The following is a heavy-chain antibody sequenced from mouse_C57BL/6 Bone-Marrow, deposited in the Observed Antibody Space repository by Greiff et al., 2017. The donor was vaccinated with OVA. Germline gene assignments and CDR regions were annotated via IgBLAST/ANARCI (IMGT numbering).Heavy chain of an antibody. CDR2: ISYDGSN. CDR3: AREWAWFAY. J-gene: IGHJ3*01. V-gene: IGHV3-6*01. Sequence: EVKVEESGPGLVKPSQSLSLTCSVTGYSITSGYYWNWIRQFPGNKLEWMGYISYDGSNNYNPSLKNRISITRDTSKNQFFLKLNSVTTEDTATYYCAREWAWFAYWGQGTLVTVSA. CDR1: GYSITSGYY.